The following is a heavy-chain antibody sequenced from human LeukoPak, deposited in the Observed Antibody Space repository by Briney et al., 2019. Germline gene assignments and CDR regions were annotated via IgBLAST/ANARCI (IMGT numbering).Heavy chain of an antibody. CDR1: GFTFSNYG. D-gene: IGHD4-23*01. CDR2: IWSDGSNK. CDR3: VRAVGPFDY. V-gene: IGHV3-33*08. J-gene: IGHJ4*02. Sequence: PGRSLRLSCAASGFTFSNYGIHWVRQAPGKGLEWVAVIWSDGSNKYYADAVMGRFTISRDNSKNTLYLQMNSLRPEDTALYYCVRAVGPFDYWGQGTLVTVSS.